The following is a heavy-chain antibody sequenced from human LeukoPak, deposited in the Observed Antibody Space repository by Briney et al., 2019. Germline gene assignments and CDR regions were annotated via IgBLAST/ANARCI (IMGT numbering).Heavy chain of an antibody. V-gene: IGHV3-74*01. CDR3: ARDSIIGTTRNDY. J-gene: IGHJ4*02. D-gene: IGHD1-20*01. Sequence: GGSLRLSCGASGFTFSRFEMNWVRQAPGKGLVWVSRISSDGSTTSYADSVKGRFTISRDNAKNTLHLQMNSLRAEDTAVYYCARDSIIGTTRNDYWGQGTLVTVSS. CDR1: GFTFSRFE. CDR2: ISSDGSTT.